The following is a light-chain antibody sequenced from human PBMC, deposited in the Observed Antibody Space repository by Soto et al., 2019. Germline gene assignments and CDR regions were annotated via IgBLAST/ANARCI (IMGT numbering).Light chain of an antibody. J-gene: IGKJ2*01. Sequence: DIQMTQSPSTLSASVGDRVTITCRASQSISSWLAWYQQKPGKAPKLLIYDASSLESGVPSRFRGSGTGTEITLTHSRLQADDFANYYCQQYNSYYTFGQGTKLEIK. CDR1: QSISSW. V-gene: IGKV1-5*01. CDR2: DAS. CDR3: QQYNSYYT.